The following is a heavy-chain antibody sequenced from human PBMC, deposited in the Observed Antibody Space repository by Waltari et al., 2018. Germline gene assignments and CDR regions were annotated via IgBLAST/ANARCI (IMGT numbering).Heavy chain of an antibody. J-gene: IGHJ4*02. CDR3: AHFAYRGSRLLDH. Sequence: QITLKESGPTLVKPTETVTLTCSLSGFSISSNGVAVGWIRQPPGKAPESLAIIYWDDDTLYSPSLGDRITITKDTSKNQVVLTMTNMDPVDTATYFCAHFAYRGSRLLDHWGQGALVTVSS. CDR1: GFSISSNGVA. V-gene: IGHV2-5*02. CDR2: IYWDDDT. D-gene: IGHD1-26*01.